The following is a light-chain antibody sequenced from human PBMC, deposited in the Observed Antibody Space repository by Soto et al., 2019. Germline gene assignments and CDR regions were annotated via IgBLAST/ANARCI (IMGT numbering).Light chain of an antibody. Sequence: EIVLTQFPGALSLSPGERVTLSCRASQTVSNTYLAWYQQKSGQAPKFLIYGASSRATGIPDRFSGSGSSKFFTLTISRLQPEDSAVYYCQQYGALPPTFGGGTKVEIK. CDR2: GAS. CDR3: QQYGALPPT. V-gene: IGKV3-20*01. J-gene: IGKJ4*01. CDR1: QTVSNTY.